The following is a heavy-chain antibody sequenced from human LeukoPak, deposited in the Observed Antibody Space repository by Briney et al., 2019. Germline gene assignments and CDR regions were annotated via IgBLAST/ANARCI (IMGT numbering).Heavy chain of an antibody. CDR2: IGTSSNNI. D-gene: IGHD2/OR15-2a*01. Sequence: KPGGSLRLSRAASGLTFSRYNMNWVRQAPGKGLEWVSSIGTSSNNIYYTDSVKGRFTITRDNAKNSLYLQVDGLKVEDKAVYASGTVGYYAFDYWGQGTLVTVSS. CDR1: GLTFSRYN. V-gene: IGHV3-21*01. CDR3: GTVGYYAFDY. J-gene: IGHJ4*02.